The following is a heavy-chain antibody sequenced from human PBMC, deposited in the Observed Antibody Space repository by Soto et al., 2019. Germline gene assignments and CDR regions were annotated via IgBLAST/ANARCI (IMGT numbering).Heavy chain of an antibody. CDR2: ISAYNGNT. CDR3: AREAMAVTPLGYYYYVMCV. V-gene: IGHV1-18*01. CDR1: GYTFTSYG. J-gene: IGHJ6*02. Sequence: ASVKVSCKASGYTFTSYGISWVRQAPGQGLEWMGWISAYNGNTNYAQKLQGRVTMTTDTSTSTAYMELRSLRSDDTAVYYCAREAMAVTPLGYYYYVMCVSAQGATVTVSS. D-gene: IGHD2-21*02.